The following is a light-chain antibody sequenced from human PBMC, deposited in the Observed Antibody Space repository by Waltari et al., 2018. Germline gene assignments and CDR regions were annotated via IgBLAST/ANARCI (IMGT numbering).Light chain of an antibody. CDR3: QQSYSFPAT. Sequence: DIQMTQSPSSLSASVGDRVTITCRASQNISSDLNWYHQKPGKAPNLVIYGSSSLQSGVPTSFSGIGSGTDFTLIINSLQPEDIATGHCQQSYSFPATFGGGTKVEIK. J-gene: IGKJ4*01. V-gene: IGKV1-39*01. CDR2: GSS. CDR1: QNISSD.